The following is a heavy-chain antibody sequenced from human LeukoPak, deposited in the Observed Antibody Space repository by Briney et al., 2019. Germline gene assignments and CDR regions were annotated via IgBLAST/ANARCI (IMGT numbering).Heavy chain of an antibody. CDR3: ARQYCSGGSCYYFDY. D-gene: IGHD2-15*01. V-gene: IGHV1-18*01. J-gene: IGHJ4*02. Sequence: ASVKVSCRDSGYTFTSYGICRVRQTPGQGLECMGWISAYNGNTNYAQKLQGRVTMTTDTSTSTAYMELRSLRSDDTAVYYCARQYCSGGSCYYFDYWGQGTLVTVSS. CDR1: GYTFTSYG. CDR2: ISAYNGNT.